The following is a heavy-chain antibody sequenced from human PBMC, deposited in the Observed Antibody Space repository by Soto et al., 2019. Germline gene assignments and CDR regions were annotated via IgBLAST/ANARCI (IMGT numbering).Heavy chain of an antibody. Sequence: QVQLVQSGGGVVQPGRSLSLSCAASGFMFSSHGMHWVRQTPGKGLEWVALISYDGRYRYYSDSVKGRFTISRDNPRGTLFLQMNTLRTEDTAVSYCAKDRGVGTVEAFDIWGHGTMVTVSS. CDR2: ISYDGRYR. CDR3: AKDRGVGTVEAFDI. V-gene: IGHV3-30*18. D-gene: IGHD3-3*01. CDR1: GFMFSSHG. J-gene: IGHJ3*02.